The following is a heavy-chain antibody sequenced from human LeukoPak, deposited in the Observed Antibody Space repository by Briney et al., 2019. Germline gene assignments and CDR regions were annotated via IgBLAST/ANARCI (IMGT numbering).Heavy chain of an antibody. V-gene: IGHV3-74*01. CDR1: GFTFSDYY. CDR3: ARDRYGRRGYFDY. Sequence: GGSLRLSCATSGFTFSDYYMSWIRQAPGKGLVWVSRINSDGSSTSYADSVKGRFTISRDNAKNTLYLQMNSLRAEDTAVYYCARDRYGRRGYFDYWGQGTLVTVSS. J-gene: IGHJ4*02. D-gene: IGHD1-1*01. CDR2: INSDGSST.